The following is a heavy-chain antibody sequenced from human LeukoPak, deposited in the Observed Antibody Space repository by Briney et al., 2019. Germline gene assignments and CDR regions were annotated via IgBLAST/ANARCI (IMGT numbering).Heavy chain of an antibody. V-gene: IGHV3-33*06. CDR3: AKAVGTASHFDY. CDR2: IWYDGSNK. J-gene: IGHJ4*02. Sequence: GGSLRLSCAASGFTFSSYGMHWVRQAPGKGLEWVAVIWYDGSNKYYADSVKGRFTISRDNSKNTLYLQINSLRAEDTAVYYCAKAVGTASHFDYWGQGTLVTVSS. D-gene: IGHD1-1*01. CDR1: GFTFSSYG.